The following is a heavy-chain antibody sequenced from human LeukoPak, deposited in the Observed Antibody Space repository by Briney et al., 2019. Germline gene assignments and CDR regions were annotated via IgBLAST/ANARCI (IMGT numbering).Heavy chain of an antibody. Sequence: GESLKISCKGSGYSLTSYWIGWVRQMPGKGLEWMGIIYPGDSDTRYSPSFQGQVTISADKSISTAYLQWSSLKASDTAMYYCARTVLAVDTAMAIDYWGQGTLVTVSS. CDR2: IYPGDSDT. J-gene: IGHJ4*02. D-gene: IGHD5-18*01. CDR3: ARTVLAVDTAMAIDY. CDR1: GYSLTSYW. V-gene: IGHV5-51*01.